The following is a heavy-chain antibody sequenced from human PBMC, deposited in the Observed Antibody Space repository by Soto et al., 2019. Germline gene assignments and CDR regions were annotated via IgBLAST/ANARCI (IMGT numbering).Heavy chain of an antibody. CDR2: INPGKGDT. Sequence: QVQLVQSGAEVKKRGASVKVSCKASRYTFTSYALHWVRQAPGQRLEWMGWINPGKGDTKYSQKFQGRVTITRDTSASTAYMELSSLRFEDTAVYYCARSLDYYYYYMDVWGKGTTVTVSS. J-gene: IGHJ6*03. CDR3: ARSLDYYYYYMDV. CDR1: RYTFTSYA. V-gene: IGHV1-3*01.